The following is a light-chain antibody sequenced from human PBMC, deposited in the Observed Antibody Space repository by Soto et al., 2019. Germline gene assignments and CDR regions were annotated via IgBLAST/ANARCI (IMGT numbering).Light chain of an antibody. J-gene: IGKJ1*01. CDR3: QQYGGSGKA. CDR1: QSVSSSD. CDR2: GAS. V-gene: IGKV3-20*01. Sequence: EIVMTHSPATLSVSPLERATLSCRASQSVSSSDLAWYQQKPGQAPRLLIYGASSRATGIPDRFSGSGSGTDFTLTISRLEPEDFAVYYCQQYGGSGKAFGQGTKVDIK.